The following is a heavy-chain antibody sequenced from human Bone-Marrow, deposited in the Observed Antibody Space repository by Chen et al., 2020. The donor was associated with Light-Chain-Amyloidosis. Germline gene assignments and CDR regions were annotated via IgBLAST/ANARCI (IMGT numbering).Heavy chain of an antibody. CDR2: INPAGGET. V-gene: IGHV3-7*01. CDR3: ARARGRAVYDY. CDR1: GFTFSTSW. J-gene: IGHJ4*02. Sequence: EVQLVESGGGLVQPGGSLRLSCAASGFTFSTSWMGWVRQAPGTGLEWVSNINPAGGETYYLDSVKGRFTISRDNARNSLYLQMNSLRAEDTAVYYCARARGRAVYDYWGQGTLLTVSS. D-gene: IGHD3-16*01.